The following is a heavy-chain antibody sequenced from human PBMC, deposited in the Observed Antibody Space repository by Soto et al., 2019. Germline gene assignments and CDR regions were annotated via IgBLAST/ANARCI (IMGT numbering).Heavy chain of an antibody. CDR1: GFTFNTYG. CDR2: IWHDETHK. CDR3: ARDSLSGTYYLDY. D-gene: IGHD1-26*01. Sequence: GGTLRLSCAASGFTFNTYGMHWVRRAPGQGLEWVAVIWHDETHKYYADAVQGRFTISRHNSENTLYLEMNSLGAEYTAVYYCARDSLSGTYYLDYWGQGTLVTVSS. J-gene: IGHJ4*02. V-gene: IGHV3-33*08.